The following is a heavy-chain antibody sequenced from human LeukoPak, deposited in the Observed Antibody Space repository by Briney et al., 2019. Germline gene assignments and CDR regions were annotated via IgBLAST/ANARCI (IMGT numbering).Heavy chain of an antibody. D-gene: IGHD6-13*01. Sequence: LRLSCAASGFTFSDYYMSWIRQAPGKGLEWIGYIYYSGSTYYNPSLKSRVTISVDTSKNQFSLKLSSVTAADTAVYYCAREDIAAAGPRAFDIWGQGTMVTVSS. CDR2: IYYSGST. J-gene: IGHJ3*02. CDR1: GFTFSDYY. V-gene: IGHV4-30-4*08. CDR3: AREDIAAAGPRAFDI.